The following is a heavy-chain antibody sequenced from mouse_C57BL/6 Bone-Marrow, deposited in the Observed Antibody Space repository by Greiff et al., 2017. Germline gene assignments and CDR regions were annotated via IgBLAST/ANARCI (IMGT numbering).Heavy chain of an antibody. Sequence: VKLMESGAELVKPGASVKISCKASGYAFSSYWMNWVKQRPGKGLEWIGQIYPGDGDTNYNGKFKGKATLTADKSSSTAYMQLSSLTSEDSAVYFCARWDYGSSYAYWGQGTTLTVSS. V-gene: IGHV1-80*01. CDR1: GYAFSSYW. CDR3: ARWDYGSSYAY. CDR2: IYPGDGDT. D-gene: IGHD1-1*01. J-gene: IGHJ2*01.